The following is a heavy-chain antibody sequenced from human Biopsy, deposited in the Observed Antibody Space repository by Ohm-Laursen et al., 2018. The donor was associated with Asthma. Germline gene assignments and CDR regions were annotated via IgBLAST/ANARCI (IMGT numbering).Heavy chain of an antibody. Sequence: SETLSLTWPVSADSISSNNFYWGWIRQPPGKGLEWIATISYTGSTYYNPSLKSRVTISVDTSKNQFSLKLSSVTVADTAVYYCARHSGNYYAQLNYWGQGTLVTVSS. J-gene: IGHJ4*02. D-gene: IGHD1-26*01. V-gene: IGHV4-39*01. CDR2: ISYTGST. CDR3: ARHSGNYYAQLNY. CDR1: ADSISSNNFY.